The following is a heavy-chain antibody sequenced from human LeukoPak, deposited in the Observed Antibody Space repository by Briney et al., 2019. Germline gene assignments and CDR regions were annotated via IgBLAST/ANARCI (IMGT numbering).Heavy chain of an antibody. V-gene: IGHV1-8*01. CDR1: GYTFDNYD. CDR2: MNPNSGNT. CDR3: ARGAPVAIFGPGYDYYLQY. J-gene: IGHJ4*02. D-gene: IGHD3-3*01. Sequence: DSVKVSCKTSGYTFDNYDIDWVRQATGQGLEWMGWMNPNSGNTGYAQKFQGRVLMTTNTSMTTAYMELRGLRSEDTAIYYCARGAPVAIFGPGYDYYLQYLRQGTEVAVSS.